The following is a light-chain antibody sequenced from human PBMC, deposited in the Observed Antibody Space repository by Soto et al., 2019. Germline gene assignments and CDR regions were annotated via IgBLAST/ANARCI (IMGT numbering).Light chain of an antibody. CDR3: SSYTSSSTVV. Sequence: SVLTQPASVSGSPGQSITISCTGTSSDGGGYNYVSWYQQHPGKAPKLMIYEVSNRPSGVSNRFSGSKSGNTASLTISGLQAEEEADYYCSSYTSSSTVVFGGGTKLTVL. V-gene: IGLV2-14*01. CDR2: EVS. J-gene: IGLJ2*01. CDR1: SSDGGGYNY.